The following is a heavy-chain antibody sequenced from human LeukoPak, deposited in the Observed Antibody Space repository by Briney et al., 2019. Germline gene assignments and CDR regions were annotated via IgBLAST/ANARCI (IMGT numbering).Heavy chain of an antibody. J-gene: IGHJ4*02. D-gene: IGHD4-23*01. CDR2: ISGSGGST. CDR1: GFTFSSYA. Sequence: GKSLRLSCAASGFTFSSYAMSWVRQAPGKGLEWVSAISGSGGSTYYADSVKGRFTISRDNSKNTLYLQMNSLRAEDTAVYYCAKVYGGNSWGYWGQGTLVTVSS. V-gene: IGHV3-23*01. CDR3: AKVYGGNSWGY.